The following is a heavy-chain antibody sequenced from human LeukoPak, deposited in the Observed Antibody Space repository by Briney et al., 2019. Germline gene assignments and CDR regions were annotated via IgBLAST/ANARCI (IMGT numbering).Heavy chain of an antibody. CDR1: GFTFRNYV. CDR2: TSSDLNVK. V-gene: IGHV3-30-3*01. Sequence: GGSLRLSCAASGFTFRNYVIHWVRQAPGKGLEWVAVTSSDLNVKLYADSVKGRFTISRDNAKNSLYLQMNSLRDEDTAVYYCARDSVLVGVPRWGQGTLVTVSS. D-gene: IGHD1-26*01. J-gene: IGHJ4*02. CDR3: ARDSVLVGVPR.